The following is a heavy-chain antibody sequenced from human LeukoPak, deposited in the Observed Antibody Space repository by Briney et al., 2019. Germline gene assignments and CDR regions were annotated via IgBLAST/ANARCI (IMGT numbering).Heavy chain of an antibody. CDR1: GYTFTSYG. CDR3: ARVLGTYGPVEHPDY. V-gene: IGHV1-18*01. D-gene: IGHD7-27*01. J-gene: IGHJ4*02. Sequence: ASVKVSCKASGYTFTSYGISWVRQAPGQGLEWMGWISAYNGNTNYAQKPQGRVTMTTDTSTSTAYMELRSLRSDDTAVYYRARVLGTYGPVEHPDYWGQGTLVTVSS. CDR2: ISAYNGNT.